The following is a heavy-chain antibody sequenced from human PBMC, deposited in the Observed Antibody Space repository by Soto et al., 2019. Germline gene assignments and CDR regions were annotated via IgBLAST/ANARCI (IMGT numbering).Heavy chain of an antibody. Sequence: SETLSLTCTVSGGSISSGGYYWSWIRQHPGKGLEWIGYIYYSGSTYYNPSLKSRVTISVDTSKNQFSLKLSSVTAADTAVYYCAREGYSSSTSFDYWGQGTLVTVS. D-gene: IGHD6-6*01. V-gene: IGHV4-31*03. CDR3: AREGYSSSTSFDY. J-gene: IGHJ4*02. CDR2: IYYSGST. CDR1: GGSISSGGYY.